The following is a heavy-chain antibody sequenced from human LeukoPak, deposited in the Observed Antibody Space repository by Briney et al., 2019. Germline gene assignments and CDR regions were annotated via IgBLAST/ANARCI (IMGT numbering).Heavy chain of an antibody. V-gene: IGHV4-34*01. Sequence: PSETLSLTCAVYGGSFSGYYWSWIRQPPGKGLEWIGEINHSGSTNYNPSLKSRVTISVDTSKNQFSLKLRSVTAADTAVYYCARGLSAIDYWGQGTLVTVSS. CDR1: GGSFSGYY. J-gene: IGHJ4*02. CDR2: INHSGST. CDR3: ARGLSAIDY. D-gene: IGHD2-15*01.